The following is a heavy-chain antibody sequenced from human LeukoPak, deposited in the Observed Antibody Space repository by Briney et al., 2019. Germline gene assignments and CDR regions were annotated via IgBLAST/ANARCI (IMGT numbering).Heavy chain of an antibody. Sequence: PSETLSLTCTASGGSISSGDYYWSWIRQPPGKGLEWIGYIYYSGSTYYNPSLKSRVTISVDTSKNQFSLKLSSVTAADTAVYYCARARAIMITFGGVIVIPDWFDPWGQGTLVTVSS. CDR1: GGSISSGDYY. CDR2: IYYSGST. CDR3: ARARAIMITFGGVIVIPDWFDP. J-gene: IGHJ5*02. V-gene: IGHV4-30-4*01. D-gene: IGHD3-16*02.